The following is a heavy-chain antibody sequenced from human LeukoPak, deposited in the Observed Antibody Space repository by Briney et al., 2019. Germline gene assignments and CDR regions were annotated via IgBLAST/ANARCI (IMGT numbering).Heavy chain of an antibody. CDR3: ARGQVDCSGGSCYLDWYFDL. V-gene: IGHV3-30-3*01. D-gene: IGHD2-15*01. CDR2: ISYDGSNK. J-gene: IGHJ2*01. Sequence: GGSLRLSCAASGFTFSSYAMHWVRQAPGKGLEWVAVISYDGSNKYYADSVKGRFTISRDNSKNTLYLQMNSLRAEDTAVYYCARGQVDCSGGSCYLDWYFDLWGRGTLVTVSS. CDR1: GFTFSSYA.